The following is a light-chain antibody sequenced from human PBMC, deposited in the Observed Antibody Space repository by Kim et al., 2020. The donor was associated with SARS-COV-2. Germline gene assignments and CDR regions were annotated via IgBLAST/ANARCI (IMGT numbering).Light chain of an antibody. CDR3: QQSHSPPYT. V-gene: IGKV1-39*01. CDR2: AAS. Sequence: SATVGDRVPITCRASQSIRNYLDWYQHKPGKPPKVLIYAASTLQSGVPSRFSGSGSGTDFTLTISSLQPEDFATYYCQQSHSPPYTFGQGTKLEI. J-gene: IGKJ2*01. CDR1: QSIRNY.